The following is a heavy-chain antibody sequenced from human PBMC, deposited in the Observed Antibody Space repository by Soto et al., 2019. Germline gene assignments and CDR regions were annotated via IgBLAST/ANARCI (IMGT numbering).Heavy chain of an antibody. V-gene: IGHV3-30-3*01. CDR1: GYRFNAYT. CDR3: ARGSYNWNDFPFDH. J-gene: IGHJ4*02. Sequence: QVQLVESGGGVVQPGGSLRLSCAASGYRFNAYTIHWVRQAPGRGLEWVALISSDETNKFYTDSVRGRFTISRDDSEKTLFLQMNSLRPVDTAVYYCARGSYNWNDFPFDHWGQGTLVTXSS. D-gene: IGHD1-1*01. CDR2: ISSDETNK.